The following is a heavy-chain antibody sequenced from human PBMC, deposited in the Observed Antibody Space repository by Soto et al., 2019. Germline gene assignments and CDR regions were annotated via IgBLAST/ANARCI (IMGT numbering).Heavy chain of an antibody. V-gene: IGHV3-21*01. J-gene: IGHJ6*02. CDR3: GTYYYGSGSENYYYYGMDV. Sequence: EVQLVESGGGLVKPGGSLRLSCAASGFTFSSYSMNWVRQAPGKGLEWVSSISSSSSYIYYADSVKGRFTISRDNAKNSLYLQMNSLRAEDTAVYYCGTYYYGSGSENYYYYGMDVWGQGTTVTVSS. CDR1: GFTFSSYS. CDR2: ISSSSSYI. D-gene: IGHD3-10*01.